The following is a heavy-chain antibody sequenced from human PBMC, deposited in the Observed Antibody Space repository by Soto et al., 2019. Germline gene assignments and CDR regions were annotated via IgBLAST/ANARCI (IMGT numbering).Heavy chain of an antibody. CDR2: INHSGST. V-gene: IGHV4-39*07. CDR1: GGSISSSSYY. J-gene: IGHJ6*02. CDR3: ARGGSGSYAYYYGMDV. D-gene: IGHD3-10*01. Sequence: SETLSLTCTVSGGSISSSSYYWGWIRQPPGKGLEWIGSINHSGSTNYNPSLKSRVTISVDTSKNQFSLKLSSVTAADTAVYYCARGGSGSYAYYYGMDVWAQGTTVTVSS.